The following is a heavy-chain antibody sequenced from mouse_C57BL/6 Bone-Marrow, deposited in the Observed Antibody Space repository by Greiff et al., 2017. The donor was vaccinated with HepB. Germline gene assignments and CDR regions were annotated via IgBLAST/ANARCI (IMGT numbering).Heavy chain of an antibody. V-gene: IGHV1-15*01. CDR2: IDPETGGT. CDR3: TRSLLY. Sequence: SGAELVRPGASVTLSCKASGYTFTDYEMHWVKQTPVHGLEWIGAIDPETGGTAYNQKFKGKAILTADKSSSTAYMELRSLTSEDSAVYYCTRSLLYWGQGTTLTVSS. J-gene: IGHJ2*01. D-gene: IGHD1-1*01. CDR1: GYTFTDYE.